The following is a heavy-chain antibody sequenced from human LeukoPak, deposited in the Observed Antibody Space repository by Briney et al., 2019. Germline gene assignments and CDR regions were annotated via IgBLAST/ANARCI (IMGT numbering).Heavy chain of an antibody. CDR2: ISYDGSNK. Sequence: GRSLRLSCAASGFTFSSYGMHWVRQAPGKGLEWVAVISYDGSNKYYADSVKGRFTISRDNSKNTLYLQMNSLRAEDTAVYYCAKDLQQLRIDYWGQGTLVTVSS. J-gene: IGHJ4*02. V-gene: IGHV3-30*18. CDR3: AKDLQQLRIDY. D-gene: IGHD6-13*01. CDR1: GFTFSSYG.